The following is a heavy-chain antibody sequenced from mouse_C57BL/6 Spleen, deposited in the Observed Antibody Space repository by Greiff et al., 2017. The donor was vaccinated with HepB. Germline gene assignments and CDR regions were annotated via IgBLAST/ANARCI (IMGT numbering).Heavy chain of an antibody. CDR1: GYTFTSYG. V-gene: IGHV1-81*01. J-gene: IGHJ2*01. CDR2: IYPRSGNT. Sequence: VQLQQSGAELARPGASVKLSCKASGYTFTSYGISWVKQRTGQGLEWIGEIYPRSGNTYYNEKFKGKATLTADKSSSTAYMELRSLTSEDSAVYFCARSGNYIFDYWGQGTTLTVSS. CDR3: ARSGNYIFDY. D-gene: IGHD2-1*01.